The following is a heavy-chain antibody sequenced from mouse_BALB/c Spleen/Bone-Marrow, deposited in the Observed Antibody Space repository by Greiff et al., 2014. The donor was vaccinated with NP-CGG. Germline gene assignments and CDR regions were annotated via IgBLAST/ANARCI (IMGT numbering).Heavy chain of an antibody. V-gene: IGHV5-6*01. D-gene: IGHD1-1*01. CDR2: ISSGGSYT. Sequence: EVKLMESGGDLVKPGGSLKPSCAASGFTFSNYGMSWVRQTPDKRLEWVATISSGGSYTYYPDSLKGRFTISRDNAKNTLYLQMSSLKSEDTAMYYCASPHYYDSSPWWYFDVWGAGTTVTVSS. J-gene: IGHJ1*01. CDR1: GFTFSNYG. CDR3: ASPHYYDSSPWWYFDV.